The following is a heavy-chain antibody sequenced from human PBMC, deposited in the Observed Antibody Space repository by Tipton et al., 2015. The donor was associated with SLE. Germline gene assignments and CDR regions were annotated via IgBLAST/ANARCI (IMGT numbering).Heavy chain of an antibody. D-gene: IGHD6-6*01. CDR3: ARPYSSSDAFDI. CDR1: GGTFSSYA. Sequence: QSGPEVKKPGASVKVSCKASGGTFSSYAISWVRQAPGQGLEWMGWISAYNGNTNYAQKLQGRVTMTTDTSTSTAYMELRSLRSDDTAVYYCARPYSSSDAFDIWGQGTMVTVSS. CDR2: ISAYNGNT. J-gene: IGHJ3*02. V-gene: IGHV1-18*01.